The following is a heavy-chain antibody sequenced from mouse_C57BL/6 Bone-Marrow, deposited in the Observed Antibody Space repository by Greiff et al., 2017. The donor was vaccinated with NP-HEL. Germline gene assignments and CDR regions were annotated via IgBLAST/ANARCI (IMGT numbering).Heavy chain of an antibody. J-gene: IGHJ4*01. D-gene: IGHD1-1*01. CDR1: EYEFPSHD. Sequence: EVQLVESGGGLVQPGESLKLSCESNEYEFPSHDMSWVRKTPEKRLELVAAINSDGGSTYYPDTMERRFIISRDNTKKTLYLQMSSLRSKDTALYYCARHRHYGSSYYYAMDYWGQGTSVTVSS. CDR3: ARHRHYGSSYYYAMDY. CDR2: INSDGGST. V-gene: IGHV5-2*01.